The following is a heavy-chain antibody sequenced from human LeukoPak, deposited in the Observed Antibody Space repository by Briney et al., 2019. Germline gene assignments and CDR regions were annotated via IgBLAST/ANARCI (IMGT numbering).Heavy chain of an antibody. Sequence: PGGSLRLSCAASGFTVSINYMTWVRQAPGTGLEWVSAISGSGGSTYYADSVKGRFTISRDNPKNTLYLQMNSLRAEDTAVYYCAKESSSSWDDAFDIWGQGTMVTVSS. CDR2: ISGSGGST. D-gene: IGHD6-13*01. CDR3: AKESSSSWDDAFDI. CDR1: GFTVSINY. V-gene: IGHV3-23*01. J-gene: IGHJ3*02.